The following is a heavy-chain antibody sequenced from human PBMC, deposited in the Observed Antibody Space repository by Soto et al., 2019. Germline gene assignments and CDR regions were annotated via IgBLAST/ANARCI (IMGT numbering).Heavy chain of an antibody. CDR2: FDPEDGET. CDR3: ATESDYCGADCYTLGAFDI. D-gene: IGHD2-21*02. CDR1: GYTLAELS. J-gene: IGHJ3*02. V-gene: IGHV1-24*01. Sequence: ASVKVSWKVSGYTLAELSMHWVRQAPGKGLEWMGGFDPEDGETIYAQKFQGRVTMTEDTSTDTAYMELSSLRSEDTAVYDCATESDYCGADCYTLGAFDIWGQGTMVTVSS.